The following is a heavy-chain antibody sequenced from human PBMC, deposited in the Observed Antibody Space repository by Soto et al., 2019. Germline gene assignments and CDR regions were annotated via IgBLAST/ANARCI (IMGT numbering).Heavy chain of an antibody. J-gene: IGHJ4*02. Sequence: QVQLVQSGVEVKKPGASVKVSCKASGYTFSIYGITWVRQAPGQGLEWMGWISVYNGNTKYAQNFQDKVTMTTDTSTYTVYMELRSLQSDDTAVYFCARDSGSDVSAPGTVFHYWGQGTLVTVSS. D-gene: IGHD3-10*01. CDR2: ISVYNGNT. V-gene: IGHV1-18*01. CDR3: ARDSGSDVSAPGTVFHY. CDR1: GYTFSIYG.